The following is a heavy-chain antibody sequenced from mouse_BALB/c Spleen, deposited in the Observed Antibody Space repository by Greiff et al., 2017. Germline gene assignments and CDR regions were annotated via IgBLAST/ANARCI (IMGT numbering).Heavy chain of an antibody. J-gene: IGHJ2*01. Sequence: VHVKQSGAELVKPGASVKLSCTASGFNIKDTYMHWVKQRPEQGLEWIGRIDPANGNTKYDPKFQGKATITADTSSNTAYLQLSSLTSEDTAVYYCARGLGADYWGQGTTLTVSS. CDR2: IDPANGNT. CDR3: ARGLGADY. CDR1: GFNIKDTY. V-gene: IGHV14-3*02. D-gene: IGHD4-1*01.